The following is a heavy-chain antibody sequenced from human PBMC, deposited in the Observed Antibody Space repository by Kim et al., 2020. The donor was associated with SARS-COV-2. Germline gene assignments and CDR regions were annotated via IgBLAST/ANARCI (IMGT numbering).Heavy chain of an antibody. J-gene: IGHJ5*02. CDR2: IFYSGTT. CDR3: ARMQVSIVAVPAA. Sequence: SETLSLTCSVSGGSITTSGYYWGWIRQPPGERLEWIGSIFYSGTTYYNPSLKSRVTISRDTSKNQFSLKLSSVTAADTAVYYCARMQVSIVAVPAAWGQGTLVTVSS. D-gene: IGHD2-15*01. V-gene: IGHV4-39*01. CDR1: GGSITTSGYY.